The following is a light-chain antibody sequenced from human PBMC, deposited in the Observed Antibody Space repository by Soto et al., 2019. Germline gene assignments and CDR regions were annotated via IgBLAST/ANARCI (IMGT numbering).Light chain of an antibody. CDR2: EIN. CDR3: TSYAGSNNRYV. Sequence: QSVLTQPPSASGSPGQSVTISWTGTSGDVGGYNFVSWYQQQPGKPPKLIIYEINKRPSGVPDRFSGSKSGNTAALTVSGLQAEDEADYYCTSYAGSNNRYVFGTGTKLTVL. V-gene: IGLV2-8*01. CDR1: SGDVGGYNF. J-gene: IGLJ1*01.